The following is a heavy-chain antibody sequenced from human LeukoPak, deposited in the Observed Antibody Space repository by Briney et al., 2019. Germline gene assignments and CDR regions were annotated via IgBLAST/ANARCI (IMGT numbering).Heavy chain of an antibody. CDR2: ITWSGSTI. CDR1: GFTLSSYS. Sequence: GGSLRLSCAASGFTLSSYSMNWVRQAPGKGLEWISHITWSGSTIFYADSVKGRFTISRDNAKNTVHLQMNSLRDDDTAVYYCARANPADFNLWGRGTLVTVSS. D-gene: IGHD1-14*01. V-gene: IGHV3-48*02. J-gene: IGHJ2*01. CDR3: ARANPADFNL.